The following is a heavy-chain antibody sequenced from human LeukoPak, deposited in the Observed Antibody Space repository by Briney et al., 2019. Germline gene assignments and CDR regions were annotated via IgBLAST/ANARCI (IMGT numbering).Heavy chain of an antibody. Sequence: SETLSLTCTVSGVSISNYFWNWIRQPPGKGLESIGYIYYSGSSNYNPSLKSRVTISLDTSKNQFSLRLSSVTAADTAVYYCARFPGSAEYRHYYYMDVWGKGTTVTVSS. J-gene: IGHJ6*03. CDR1: GVSISNYF. D-gene: IGHD2-15*01. CDR2: IYYSGSS. V-gene: IGHV4-59*01. CDR3: ARFPGSAEYRHYYYMDV.